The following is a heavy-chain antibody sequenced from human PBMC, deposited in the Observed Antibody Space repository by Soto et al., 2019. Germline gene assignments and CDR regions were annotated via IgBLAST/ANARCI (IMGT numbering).Heavy chain of an antibody. CDR3: ARHLGREQQLVHNYYYYMDV. CDR2: IYYSGST. Sequence: SETLSLTCTVSGGSISSYYWSWIRQPPGKGLEWLGYIYYSGSTNHNPSLKSRVTISLDMSKNQFSLKLSSVTATDTAVYYCARHLGREQQLVHNYYYYMDVWGKGTTVTVSS. J-gene: IGHJ6*03. V-gene: IGHV4-59*08. D-gene: IGHD6-13*01. CDR1: GGSISSYY.